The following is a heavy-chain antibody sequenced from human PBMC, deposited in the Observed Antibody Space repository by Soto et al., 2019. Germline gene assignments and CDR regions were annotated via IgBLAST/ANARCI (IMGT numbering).Heavy chain of an antibody. CDR1: GFTFSSYW. D-gene: IGHD6-6*01. J-gene: IGHJ4*02. CDR2: IDGAGRST. V-gene: IGHV3-74*01. Sequence: EVQLVESGGGLVQPGGSLRLSCAASGFTFSSYWMHWVRQPPGKGLVWVSRIDGAGRSTNYADSVMGRFTISRDNAKNTLYLQMNSLRAEDTAVYYCARVGSTSWYWGQGTLVTVSS. CDR3: ARVGSTSWY.